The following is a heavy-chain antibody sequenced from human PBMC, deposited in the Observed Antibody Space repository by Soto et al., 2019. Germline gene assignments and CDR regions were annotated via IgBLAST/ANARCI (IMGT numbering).Heavy chain of an antibody. Sequence: ASVKVSCKASGYTFTSYGISWVRQAPGQGLEWMGWINAYNGNTNYAQKLQGRVTMTEDTSTNTANMELSSLRSEDTAVYYCATAVCSGGSCLNYYFDYWGQGTLVTVSS. D-gene: IGHD2-15*01. CDR2: INAYNGNT. V-gene: IGHV1-18*01. CDR1: GYTFTSYG. J-gene: IGHJ4*02. CDR3: ATAVCSGGSCLNYYFDY.